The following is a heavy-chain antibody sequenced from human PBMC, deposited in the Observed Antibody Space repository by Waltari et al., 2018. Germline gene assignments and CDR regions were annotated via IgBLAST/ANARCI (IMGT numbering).Heavy chain of an antibody. J-gene: IGHJ3*02. D-gene: IGHD6-13*01. V-gene: IGHV1-8*03. CDR2: MNPNSGNT. CDR1: GYTFTSYD. CDR3: ARARQQLVGCAFDI. Sequence: QVQLVQSGAEVKKPGASVKVSCKASGYTFTSYDIKWVGTATGQGLEWMGWMNPNSGNTGYAQKFQGRVTITRNTSISTAYMELSSLRSEDTAVYYCARARQQLVGCAFDIWGQGTTVTVSS.